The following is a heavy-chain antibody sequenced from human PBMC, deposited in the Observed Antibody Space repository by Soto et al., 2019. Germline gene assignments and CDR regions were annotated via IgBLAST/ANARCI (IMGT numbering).Heavy chain of an antibody. CDR3: ARSPQYYTPGSSPFDY. V-gene: IGHV4-38-2*01. CDR1: SYVIESGHF. Sequence: ETLALTCFVSSYVIESGHFWGWVRQPPGKGLEWVGSIYDSGTTYYNPSLRSRVTISADTSKNQFSLSLTSVTAADTAVYYCARSPQYYTPGSSPFDYWGPGAMVTVPS. CDR2: IYDSGTT. J-gene: IGHJ4*03. D-gene: IGHD3-3*01.